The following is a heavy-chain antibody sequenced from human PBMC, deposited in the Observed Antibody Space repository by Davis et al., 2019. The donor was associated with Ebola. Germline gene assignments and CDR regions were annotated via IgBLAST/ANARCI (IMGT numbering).Heavy chain of an antibody. J-gene: IGHJ6*02. Sequence: AASVKVSCNASGFTFTSSAMHWVRQAPGQGLEWMVIINPSGGSTSYAQKFQGRVTMTRDTSTRTVYMELSSLRSEDTAVYYCARSMIGGYSGYDYYYYYGMDVWGQGTTVTVSS. CDR1: GFTFTSSA. V-gene: IGHV1-46*01. CDR3: ARSMIGGYSGYDYYYYYGMDV. D-gene: IGHD5-12*01. CDR2: INPSGGST.